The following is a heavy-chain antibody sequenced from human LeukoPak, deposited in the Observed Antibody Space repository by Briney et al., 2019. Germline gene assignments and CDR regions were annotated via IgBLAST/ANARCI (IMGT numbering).Heavy chain of an antibody. CDR2: ISAGGGDT. Sequence: PGGSLRLSCVVSGLTFSRYSMSWVRQAPGKGLEWVSGISAGGGDTWYPDSVKGRFTISRDNSKNTLFLQTNSLRVEDTAIYYCAKDAAGPEYWGQGTRVTVSS. CDR3: AKDAAGPEY. V-gene: IGHV3-23*01. D-gene: IGHD6-13*01. J-gene: IGHJ4*02. CDR1: GLTFSRYS.